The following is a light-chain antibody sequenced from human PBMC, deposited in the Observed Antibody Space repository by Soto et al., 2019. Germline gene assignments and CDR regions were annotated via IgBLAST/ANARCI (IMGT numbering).Light chain of an antibody. Sequence: QSVLTQPPSVSGAPGQRVTISCTGSSSNIGAGYDVHWYQQLPGTAPKLLIYGNNNRPSGVPDRYSGSKAGTSASLASTGLQAGDAADYYCQSYDSSLSGGVFGGGTQLTVL. CDR3: QSYDSSLSGGV. CDR1: SSNIGAGYD. J-gene: IGLJ3*02. V-gene: IGLV1-40*01. CDR2: GNN.